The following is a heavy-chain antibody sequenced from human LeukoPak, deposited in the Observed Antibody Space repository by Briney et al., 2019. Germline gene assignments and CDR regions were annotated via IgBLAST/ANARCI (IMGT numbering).Heavy chain of an antibody. CDR1: GGSISSYY. Sequence: SETLSLTCTVSGGSISSYYWSWIRQPPGKGLEWIGYIYYSGSTNYNPSLKSRVTISVDTSKNQFSLKLSSVTAADTAVYYCARYRGYSLPDYWGQGTLVTVSS. V-gene: IGHV4-59*12. D-gene: IGHD5-18*01. CDR3: ARYRGYSLPDY. J-gene: IGHJ4*02. CDR2: IYYSGST.